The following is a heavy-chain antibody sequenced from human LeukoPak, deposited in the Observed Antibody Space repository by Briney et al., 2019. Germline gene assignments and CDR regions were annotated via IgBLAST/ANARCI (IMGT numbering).Heavy chain of an antibody. CDR2: IYYSGST. D-gene: IGHD4-11*01. CDR3: AREGGDSNSDYFDY. V-gene: IGHV4-30-4*08. CDR1: GGSISSGDYY. Sequence: SETLSLTCTVSGGSISSGDYYWSWIRQPPGKGLEWIGYIYYSGSTYYNPYLKSRVTISVDTSKNPFSLKLSSVTAADTAVYYCAREGGDSNSDYFDYWGQGTLVTVSS. J-gene: IGHJ4*02.